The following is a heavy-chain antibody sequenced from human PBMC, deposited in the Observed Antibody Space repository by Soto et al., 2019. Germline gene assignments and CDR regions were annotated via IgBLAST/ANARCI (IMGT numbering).Heavy chain of an antibody. CDR2: IYNTAST. CDR1: GGSVNSTNYN. Sequence: QLQMQESGPGLVKPSETLSLTCTVSGGSVNSTNYNWGWIRQPPGKGLEWIGSIYNTASTYYNPSLKSRVPISVDTSRNQFSLNLNSVTAADTAIYYCGRVVIAATPHRDVDYWGQGTLVTVSS. J-gene: IGHJ4*02. D-gene: IGHD2-15*01. CDR3: GRVVIAATPHRDVDY. V-gene: IGHV4-39*01.